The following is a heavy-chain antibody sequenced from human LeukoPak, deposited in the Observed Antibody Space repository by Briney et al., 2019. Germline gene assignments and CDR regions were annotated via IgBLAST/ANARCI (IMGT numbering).Heavy chain of an antibody. CDR2: INTSGGST. D-gene: IGHD3-22*01. Sequence: ASVKVSCKASGYTFTNYYMHWVRQAPGQGLEWMGIINTSGGSTNYAQKFQGRVTMTRDTSTTTVYMELSSLRSEDTAVCYCATGFYFDTSGLLMHWGQGTLVTVSS. CDR1: GYTFTNYY. J-gene: IGHJ4*02. V-gene: IGHV1-46*01. CDR3: ATGFYFDTSGLLMH.